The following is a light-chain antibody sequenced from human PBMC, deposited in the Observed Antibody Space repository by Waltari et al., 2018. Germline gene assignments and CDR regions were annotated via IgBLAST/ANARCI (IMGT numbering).Light chain of an antibody. CDR1: QSVSRS. CDR3: QHYVRLPAT. CDR2: GAS. V-gene: IGKV3-20*01. Sequence: EIVLTQSPGTLSLSPGERATLSCRASQSVSRSLAWYQQKPGQAPRLLIYGASSRATGIPDRCSGSGSGRDFSLTISRREPEDCAVYYCQHYVRLPATFGQGTKVEIK. J-gene: IGKJ1*01.